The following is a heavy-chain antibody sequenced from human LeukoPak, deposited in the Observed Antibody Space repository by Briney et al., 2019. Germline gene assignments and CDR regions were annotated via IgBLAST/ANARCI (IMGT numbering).Heavy chain of an antibody. J-gene: IGHJ4*02. CDR2: IKQDGSEK. CDR1: GFTLSSYW. D-gene: IGHD3-10*01. V-gene: IGHV3-7*01. CDR3: ARDRNPFGSGSRIDY. Sequence: GGSLRLSCVASGFTLSSYWMSWVRQAPGKGLEWVANIKQDGSEKYYVDSVKGRFTISRDNAKNSLYLQMNSLRAEDTAVYYCARDRNPFGSGSRIDYWGQGTLVTVSS.